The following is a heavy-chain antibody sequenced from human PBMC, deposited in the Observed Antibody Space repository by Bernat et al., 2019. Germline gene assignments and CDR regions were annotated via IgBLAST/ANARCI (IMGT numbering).Heavy chain of an antibody. Sequence: QVQLVQSGAEVKKPGASVKVSCKASGYTISTYAITWVRQAPGQGLEWMGWISGYNGNTRYEEKLQGRVTMTTGTSTSTAYMELRSLTSDETAVYYCVAAPTSSNCRTNSCRRGQYYYGVDVWGQGTTVTVSS. CDR2: ISGYNGNT. CDR3: VAAPTSSNCRTNSCRRGQYYYGVDV. D-gene: IGHD2-2*01. CDR1: GYTISTYA. V-gene: IGHV1-18*01. J-gene: IGHJ6*02.